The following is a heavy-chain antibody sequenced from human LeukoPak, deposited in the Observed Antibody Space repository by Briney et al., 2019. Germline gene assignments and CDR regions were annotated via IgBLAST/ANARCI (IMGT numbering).Heavy chain of an antibody. CDR2: ISSSSSYI. J-gene: IGHJ6*02. D-gene: IGHD6-19*01. CDR3: ARGRSQAVAGYYYYGMDV. Sequence: GGSLRLFCAASGFTFSSYIMNWVRQAPGEGLEWVSSISSSSSYIYYADSVKGRFTISIDNAKNSLYLQMNSLRAEDTAVYYCARGRSQAVAGYYYYGMDVWGQGTTVTVSS. CDR1: GFTFSSYI. V-gene: IGHV3-21*01.